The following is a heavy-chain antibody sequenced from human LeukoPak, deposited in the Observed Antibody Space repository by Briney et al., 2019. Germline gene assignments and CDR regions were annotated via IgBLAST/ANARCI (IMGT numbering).Heavy chain of an antibody. J-gene: IGHJ5*02. CDR2: MNPNSGNT. CDR3: ARGPEYYYDSSLRDKP. D-gene: IGHD3-22*01. Sequence: PGASVKVSCKASGYTLTSYDINRVRQATGQGLEWMGWMNPNSGNTGYAQKFQGGVTMTRNTSISTAYMELSSLRSEDTAVYYCARGPEYYYDSSLRDKPWGQGTLVTVSS. V-gene: IGHV1-8*01. CDR1: GYTLTSYD.